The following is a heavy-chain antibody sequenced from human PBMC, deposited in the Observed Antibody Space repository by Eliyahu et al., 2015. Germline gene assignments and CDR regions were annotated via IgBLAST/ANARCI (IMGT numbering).Heavy chain of an antibody. CDR1: GYSISSGYY. CDR3: ARVQGAAAAVYYFDY. J-gene: IGHJ4*02. V-gene: IGHV4-38-2*02. Sequence: QVQLQESGPRLVKPSETLSLTCSVSGYSISSGYYWGWVRQPPGKGLEWIGSIYHSGTTPHNPSLKSRLTISLDTSNNQFSLKLSSVTAADTAVYYCARVQGAAAAVYYFDYWGQGSLVTVSS. CDR2: IYHSGTT. D-gene: IGHD6-25*01.